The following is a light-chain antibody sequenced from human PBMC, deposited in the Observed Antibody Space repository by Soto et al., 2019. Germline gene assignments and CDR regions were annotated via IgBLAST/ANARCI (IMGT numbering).Light chain of an antibody. Sequence: SVLTQPPSVSGAPGQRVAISCTGSSSNIGAEYDVHWYQQLPGTAPKRLIYGDNNRPSGVPDRFSGSKSGTSASLAITGLQPEDEADYYCQSYDSSLTTFVFGTGTKGTVL. J-gene: IGLJ1*01. V-gene: IGLV1-40*01. CDR2: GDN. CDR3: QSYDSSLTTFV. CDR1: SSNIGAEYD.